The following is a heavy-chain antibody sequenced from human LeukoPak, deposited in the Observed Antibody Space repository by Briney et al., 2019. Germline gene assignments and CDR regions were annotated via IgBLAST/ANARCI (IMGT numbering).Heavy chain of an antibody. J-gene: IGHJ3*02. CDR3: AREEYNWNDADDAFDI. Sequence: PGGSLRLSCAASGFTFSSYSMNWVRQAPGKGLEWVSYISSSSSTIYYADSVKGRFTISRDNAKNSLYLQMNSLRAEDTAVYYCAREEYNWNDADDAFDIWGQGTMVTVSS. V-gene: IGHV3-48*04. CDR2: ISSSSSTI. D-gene: IGHD1-20*01. CDR1: GFTFSSYS.